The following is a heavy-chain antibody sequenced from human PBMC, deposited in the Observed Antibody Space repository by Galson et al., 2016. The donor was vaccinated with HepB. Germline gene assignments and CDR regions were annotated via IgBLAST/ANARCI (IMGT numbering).Heavy chain of an antibody. Sequence: TLSLTCTVSGGSISSGDYYWSWIRQPPGKGLEWIGYIYYSGSTYYNPSLKSRVTISVDTSKNQFSLKLSSVTAGDTAVYYCARGDDILTGTYYFDYWGQGTLVTVSS. V-gene: IGHV4-30-4*01. D-gene: IGHD3-9*01. CDR1: GGSISSGDYY. J-gene: IGHJ4*02. CDR3: ARGDDILTGTYYFDY. CDR2: IYYSGST.